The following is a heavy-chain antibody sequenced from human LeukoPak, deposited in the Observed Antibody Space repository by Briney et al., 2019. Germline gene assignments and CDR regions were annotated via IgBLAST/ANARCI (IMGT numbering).Heavy chain of an antibody. CDR2: IGSSGTTR. CDR1: GFPFSIYE. V-gene: IGHV3-48*03. CDR3: ALLAVASDLDY. D-gene: IGHD6-19*01. Sequence: PGGSLRLSCAVSGFPFSIYEMNWVRQAPGKGLEWVSNIGSSGTTRYYADSVKGRFSISRDNAKNSLYLQMNSLRVEDTGVYYCALLAVASDLDYWGQGALVTVSS. J-gene: IGHJ4*02.